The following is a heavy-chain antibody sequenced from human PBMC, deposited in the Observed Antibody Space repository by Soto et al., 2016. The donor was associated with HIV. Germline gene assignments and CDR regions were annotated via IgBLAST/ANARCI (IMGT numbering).Heavy chain of an antibody. CDR3: ARELPPTTHIPVPTGALDV. CDR2: IIPMFKSG. CDR1: GGPFRSSS. V-gene: IGHV1-69*13. J-gene: IGHJ3*01. Sequence: QVRLVQSGAEVKKPGSSMRVSCRASGGPFRSSSISWIRQAPGQGLKWVGGIIPMFKSGLYAQKFQGRVTLTADESKSIVFMTIDSLTSEDTAVYYCARELPPTTHIPVPTGALDVWGQGTLITV. D-gene: IGHD4-17*01.